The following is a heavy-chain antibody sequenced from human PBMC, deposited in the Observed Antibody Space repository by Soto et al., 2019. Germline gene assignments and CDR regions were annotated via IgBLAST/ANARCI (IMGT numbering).Heavy chain of an antibody. CDR2: IRAYNGNT. CDR1: GYTFTSYG. Sequence: ASVKVSCKASGYTFTSYGISWVRQAPGQGLEWMGRIRAYNGNTNYAQKLQGRVTMTTDTSTSTAYMELRSLRSDDTAVYYCARYCSSTSCQYYYGMDVWGKGTMVTVSS. D-gene: IGHD2-2*01. CDR3: ARYCSSTSCQYYYGMDV. J-gene: IGHJ6*04. V-gene: IGHV1-18*04.